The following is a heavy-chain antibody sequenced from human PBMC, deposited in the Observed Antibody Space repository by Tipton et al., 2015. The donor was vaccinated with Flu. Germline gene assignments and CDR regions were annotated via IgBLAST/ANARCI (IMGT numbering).Heavy chain of an antibody. J-gene: IGHJ4*02. Sequence: TASGFTVSSNYMSWVRQAPGKGLEWVSVIYNGGGTDYAESVKGRFTISRDNSKNTVYLQMDSLTAEDTAVYFCGRGTTVTTFGIDYWGQGTLVPVSS. CDR3: GRGTTVTTFGIDY. D-gene: IGHD4-17*01. V-gene: IGHV3-53*01. CDR2: IYNGGGT. CDR1: GFTVSSNY.